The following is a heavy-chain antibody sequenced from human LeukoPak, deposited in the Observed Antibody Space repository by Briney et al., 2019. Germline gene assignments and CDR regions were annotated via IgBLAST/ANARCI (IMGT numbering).Heavy chain of an antibody. D-gene: IGHD6-13*01. Sequence: ASVKVSCKASGYTFTGYYMHWVRQAPGQGLEWMGWINPNSGGTNYAQKFQGRVTMTRDTSISTAYMELSRLRSDDAAVYYCARDHGSSYLVNYMDVWGKGTTVTVSS. J-gene: IGHJ6*03. CDR3: ARDHGSSYLVNYMDV. CDR2: INPNSGGT. V-gene: IGHV1-2*02. CDR1: GYTFTGYY.